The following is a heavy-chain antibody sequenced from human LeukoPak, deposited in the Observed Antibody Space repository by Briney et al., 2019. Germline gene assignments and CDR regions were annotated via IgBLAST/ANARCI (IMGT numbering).Heavy chain of an antibody. CDR3: ARDKAPGIQIFDI. CDR1: GFTFSGYA. Sequence: GGSLRLSCAASGFTFSGYAMSWVRQAPGKGLQWVSTISGGGVTIYYADSVKGRFTISRDNAKNSLYLQMNSLRAEDTAVYYCARDKAPGIQIFDIWGQGTMVTVSS. D-gene: IGHD6-13*01. CDR2: ISGGGVTI. V-gene: IGHV3-23*01. J-gene: IGHJ3*02.